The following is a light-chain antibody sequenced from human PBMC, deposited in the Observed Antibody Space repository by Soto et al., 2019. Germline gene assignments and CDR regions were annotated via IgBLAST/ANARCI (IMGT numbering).Light chain of an antibody. Sequence: QSVLTQPPSVSGAPGQWVTISCTGSSSDIGAGYDVHWYQQLPGTAPKLLIYANNDRPSGVPDRFSGSKSGTSASLVITGLQVEDEADYYCQSYDSSLSVYVFGTGTKVTVL. CDR3: QSYDSSLSVYV. CDR1: SSDIGAGYD. J-gene: IGLJ1*01. V-gene: IGLV1-40*01. CDR2: ANN.